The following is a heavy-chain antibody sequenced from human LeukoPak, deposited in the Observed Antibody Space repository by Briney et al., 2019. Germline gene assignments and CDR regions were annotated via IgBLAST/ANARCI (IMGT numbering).Heavy chain of an antibody. CDR3: ARYYYDSSGYRWYAFDI. J-gene: IGHJ3*02. Sequence: GGSLRLSCAASGFIFSNYDMHWVRQAPGKGLEWVSSISSSSSYIYYADSVKGRFTISRDNAKNSLYLQMNSLRAEDTAVYYCARYYYDSSGYRWYAFDIWGQGTMVTVSS. V-gene: IGHV3-21*01. D-gene: IGHD3-22*01. CDR1: GFIFSNYD. CDR2: ISSSSSYI.